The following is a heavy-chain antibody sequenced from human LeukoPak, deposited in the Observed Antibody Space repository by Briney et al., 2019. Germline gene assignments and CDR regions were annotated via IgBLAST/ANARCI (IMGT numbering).Heavy chain of an antibody. V-gene: IGHV2-70*11. D-gene: IGHD6-6*01. CDR2: IDWDDDK. J-gene: IGHJ6*02. CDR3: ARYSSSSDYYAMDV. CDR1: GFSLSTSGMC. Sequence: SGPALVKPTQTLTLTCTFSGFSLSTSGMCVSWIRQPPGKALERLARIDWDDDKYYSTSLKTRLTISKDTSKNQVVLTMTNMDPVDTATYYCARYSSSSDYYAMDVWGQGTTVTVSS.